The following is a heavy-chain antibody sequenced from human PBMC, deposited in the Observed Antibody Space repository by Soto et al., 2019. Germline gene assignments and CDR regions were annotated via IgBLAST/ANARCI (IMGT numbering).Heavy chain of an antibody. J-gene: IGHJ6*03. CDR1: GGSISSSSYY. Sequence: QLQLQESGPGLVKPSETLSLTCTVSGGSISSSSYYWGWIRQPPGQGLEWIGSIYYSASTYSNPYLKSRVTISVDKSTNQLSLKLSSVTAADTAVYYSARTVHYDLYYYYMDVWGKGPTVTVSS. CDR3: ARTVHYDLYYYYMDV. CDR2: IYYSAST. D-gene: IGHD3-3*01. V-gene: IGHV4-39*01.